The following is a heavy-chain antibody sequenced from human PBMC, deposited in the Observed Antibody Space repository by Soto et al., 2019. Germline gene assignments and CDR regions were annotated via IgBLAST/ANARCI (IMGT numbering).Heavy chain of an antibody. V-gene: IGHV1-69*01. CDR3: ARGSSRWYGTYYYYGMDV. CDR2: IIPIFGTA. J-gene: IGHJ6*02. Sequence: QVQLVQSGAEVKKPGSSVKVSCKASGGTFSSYAISWVRQAPGQGLEWMGGIIPIFGTANYAQKFQGRVTITADESTSTAYMELSSLRSEDTAVYYCARGSSRWYGTYYYYGMDVWGQGTTVTVSS. CDR1: GGTFSSYA. D-gene: IGHD6-13*01.